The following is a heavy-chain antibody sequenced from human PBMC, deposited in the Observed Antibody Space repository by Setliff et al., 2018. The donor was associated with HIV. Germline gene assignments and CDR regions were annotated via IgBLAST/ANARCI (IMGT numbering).Heavy chain of an antibody. Sequence: PGGSLRLSCAASGFTFSNYAMSWVRQAPGEGLEWVSAILSTGERTFYADSVKGRFTISRDNSKNTVYLLMNSLRAEDTAEYYCAKELAASGLGYFDSWGRGILVTVSS. J-gene: IGHJ4*02. CDR3: AKELAASGLGYFDS. V-gene: IGHV3-23*01. D-gene: IGHD3-22*01. CDR1: GFTFSNYA. CDR2: ILSTGERT.